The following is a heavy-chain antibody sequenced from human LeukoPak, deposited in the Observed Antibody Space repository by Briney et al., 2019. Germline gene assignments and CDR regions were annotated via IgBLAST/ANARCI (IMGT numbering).Heavy chain of an antibody. V-gene: IGHV3-23*01. CDR1: GFTFSTYA. D-gene: IGHD2-21*02. Sequence: PGGSLRLSCAASGFTFSTYAMVWVRQAPGKGLEWVSSISGSGYATYYADSVKGRFTISRDNSKNTLYLQMNSLRAEDTAVYYCAKDVGYCGGDCYSMDYFDYWGQGTLVTVSS. CDR3: AKDVGYCGGDCYSMDYFDY. CDR2: ISGSGYAT. J-gene: IGHJ4*02.